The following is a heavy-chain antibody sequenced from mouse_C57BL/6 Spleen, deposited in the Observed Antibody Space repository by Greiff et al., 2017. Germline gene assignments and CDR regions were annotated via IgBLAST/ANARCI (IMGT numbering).Heavy chain of an antibody. CDR2: IYPGSGNT. V-gene: IGHV1-66*01. CDR1: GYSFTSYY. D-gene: IGHD4-1*01. J-gene: IGHJ1*03. Sequence: QVQLQQSGPELVKPGASVKISCKASGYSFTSYYIHWVKQRPGQGLEWIGWIYPGSGNTKYNEKFKGKATLTADTSSSTAYMQLSSLTSEDSAVYYCARGTGFSYWYFDVWGTGTTVTVSS. CDR3: ARGTGFSYWYFDV.